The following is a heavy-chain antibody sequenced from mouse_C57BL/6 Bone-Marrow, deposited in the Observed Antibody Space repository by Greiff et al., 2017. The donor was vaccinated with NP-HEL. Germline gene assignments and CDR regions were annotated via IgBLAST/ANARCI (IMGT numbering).Heavy chain of an antibody. Sequence: QVQLQQSGADLAKPGASVKLSCKASGYTFTSYWMHWVKQRPGPGLEWIGYINPSSGYTKYNQKFKDQATLTADKSSSPAYLPLSSLTHADSAVYYCARRNDGYLGGWFAYWGQGTLVTVSA. D-gene: IGHD2-3*01. CDR3: ARRNDGYLGGWFAY. CDR1: GYTFTSYW. V-gene: IGHV1-7*01. CDR2: INPSSGYT. J-gene: IGHJ3*01.